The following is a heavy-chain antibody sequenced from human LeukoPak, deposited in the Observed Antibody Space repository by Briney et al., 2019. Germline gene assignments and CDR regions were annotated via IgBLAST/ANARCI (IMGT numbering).Heavy chain of an antibody. V-gene: IGHV3-23*01. CDR2: ISGGGGSI. CDR1: GFTFSSYA. J-gene: IGHJ4*02. Sequence: GGSLRLSCVASGFTFSSYAMSWVRQAPGKGLEWVSGISGGGGSIHYADSVKGRFTISRDNSMNTLYLQMNSLRAEDTAVYYCALDFWSGYAFDYWGQGTLVTVSS. D-gene: IGHD3-3*01. CDR3: ALDFWSGYAFDY.